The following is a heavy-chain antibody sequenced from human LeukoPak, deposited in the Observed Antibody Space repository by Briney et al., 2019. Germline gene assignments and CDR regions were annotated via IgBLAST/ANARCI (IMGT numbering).Heavy chain of an antibody. J-gene: IGHJ6*03. D-gene: IGHD3-10*02. V-gene: IGHV1-69*05. Sequence: GASVKVSCKASGGTFSSYAISWVRQAPGQGLEWMGGIIPIFGTANYAQKFQGRVTITTDESTSTAYMELSSLRSEDTAVYYCARLGSGSYFGGPMDYYYMDVWGKGTTVTVSS. CDR1: GGTFSSYA. CDR3: ARLGSGSYFGGPMDYYYMDV. CDR2: IIPIFGTA.